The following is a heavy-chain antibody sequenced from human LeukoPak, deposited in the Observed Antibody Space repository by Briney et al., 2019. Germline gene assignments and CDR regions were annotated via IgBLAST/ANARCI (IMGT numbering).Heavy chain of an antibody. CDR3: ARDGHHYYGSGSYY. V-gene: IGHV3-7*01. CDR1: GFTFSSYW. CDR2: IKQDGSEK. Sequence: GGSLRLSCAASGFTFSSYWMSWVRQAPGKGLEWVANIKQDGSEKYYVDSVKGRFTISRDNAKNSLYLQMNSLRAEDTAVYYCARDGHHYYGSGSYYWGQGTLVTVSS. D-gene: IGHD3-10*01. J-gene: IGHJ4*02.